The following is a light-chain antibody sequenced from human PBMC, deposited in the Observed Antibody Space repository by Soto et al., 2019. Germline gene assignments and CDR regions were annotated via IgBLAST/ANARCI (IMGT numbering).Light chain of an antibody. V-gene: IGLV1-44*01. Sequence: QSVLTQPPSASGTPGQRVTISCSGGSSNIGTNTVSWYQQLPGTAPKLLIYSNDQRPSGVPDRFSGSKSGTSASLAISGLQSEDEDDYYCATWDVSLNGVVFGGGTQLTVL. J-gene: IGLJ2*01. CDR2: SND. CDR3: ATWDVSLNGVV. CDR1: SSNIGTNT.